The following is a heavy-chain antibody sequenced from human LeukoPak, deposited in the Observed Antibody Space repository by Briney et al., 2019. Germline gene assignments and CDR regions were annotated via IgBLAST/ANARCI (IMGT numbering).Heavy chain of an antibody. D-gene: IGHD3-3*01. CDR3: ARHYDFWSGYPFDY. J-gene: IGHJ4*02. CDR1: GFSFSSYW. CDR2: IKQDGREK. Sequence: GGSLRLSCAASGFSFSSYWLSWVRQAPGKGLEWVANIKQDGREKYYVDSVKGRFTISRDNAKNSLFLQMNTLRAEDTAVYYCARHYDFWSGYPFDYWGQGALVTVSS. V-gene: IGHV3-7*01.